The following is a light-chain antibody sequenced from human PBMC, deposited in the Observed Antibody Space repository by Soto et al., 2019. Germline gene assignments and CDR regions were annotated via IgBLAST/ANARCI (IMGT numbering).Light chain of an antibody. V-gene: IGKV1-33*01. Sequence: DIQMTQSPSSLSASVGDRVTITCQASQDISNYLNWYQQIPGQAPKLLIYGASNLETGVPSRFSGSASGTDFSFTISSLQPEDIATYYFQQYDNLPFTFGPGTKVDIK. J-gene: IGKJ3*01. CDR3: QQYDNLPFT. CDR1: QDISNY. CDR2: GAS.